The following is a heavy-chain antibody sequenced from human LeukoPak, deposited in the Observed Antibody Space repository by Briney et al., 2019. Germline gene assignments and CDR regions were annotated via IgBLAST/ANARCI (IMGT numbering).Heavy chain of an antibody. CDR1: GFTFSSYG. Sequence: GRSLRLSCAASGFTFSSYGMHWVRQAPGKGLEWVAVIWYDGSNKYYADSVKGRFTISRDNSKNTLYLQMNSLRAEDTAVYYCASSGPVVPARFLGYWGQGTLVTVSS. CDR2: IWYDGSNK. V-gene: IGHV3-33*01. D-gene: IGHD2-2*01. CDR3: ASSGPVVPARFLGY. J-gene: IGHJ4*02.